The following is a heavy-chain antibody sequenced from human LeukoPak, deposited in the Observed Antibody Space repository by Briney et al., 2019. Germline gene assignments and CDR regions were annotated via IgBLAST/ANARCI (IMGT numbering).Heavy chain of an antibody. V-gene: IGHV3-33*01. CDR1: GFTFSSYG. D-gene: IGHD2-2*01. J-gene: IGHJ6*02. CDR2: IWYDGSNK. Sequence: GRSLRLSCAASGFTFSSYGMHWVRQAPGKGLEWVAVIWYDGSNKYYADSVKGRFTISRDNSKNTLYLQMNSLRAEDTAVYYCASLGYCSSTSCPDYYYGMDVWGQGTTVTVSS. CDR3: ASLGYCSSTSCPDYYYGMDV.